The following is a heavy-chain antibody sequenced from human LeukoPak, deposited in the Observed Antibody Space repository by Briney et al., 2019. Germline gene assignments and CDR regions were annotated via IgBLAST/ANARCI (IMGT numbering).Heavy chain of an antibody. V-gene: IGHV3-30*03. CDR3: AGGWYFFDY. CDR2: ISDDGSNE. Sequence: GGSLRLSRAASGFSFSSYGMHWVRQAPGKGLEWVAGISDDGSNEYYADSVRGRFTISRDNSKNMLYLQMNSMRAEDTAVYYCAGGWYFFDYCGQGTLVIVSS. CDR1: GFSFSSYG. D-gene: IGHD2-15*01. J-gene: IGHJ4*02.